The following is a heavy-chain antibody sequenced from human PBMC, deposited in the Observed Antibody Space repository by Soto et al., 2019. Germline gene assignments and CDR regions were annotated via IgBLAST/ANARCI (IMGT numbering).Heavy chain of an antibody. CDR3: AKRRGAGGHFDY. J-gene: IGHJ4*02. CDR1: GFTFTSYA. CDR2: ISSGGST. D-gene: IGHD2-15*01. Sequence: EVQLLESGGGLVQPEGSLRLSCAASGFTFTSYAMGWVRQAPGKGLEWVSVISSGGSTYYADSVRGRFTISRDNSKDTLSLQMNSLRAEGTAVYYCAKRRGAGGHFDYWGQGDLVTVSS. V-gene: IGHV3-23*01.